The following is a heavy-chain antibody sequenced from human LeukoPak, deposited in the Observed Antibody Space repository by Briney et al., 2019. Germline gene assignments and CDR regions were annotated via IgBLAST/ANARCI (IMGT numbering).Heavy chain of an antibody. V-gene: IGHV4-39*01. D-gene: IGHD1-20*01. CDR2: IYYSGST. Sequence: SETLSLTCTVSGGSISSSSYYWGWIRQPPGKGLEWIGSIYYSGSTYYNPSLKSRVTISVDTSKNQFSLKLSSVTAADTAVYYCASLNWNLKLHFRYWGQGTLVTVSS. CDR3: ASLNWNLKLHFRY. CDR1: GGSISSSSYY. J-gene: IGHJ4*02.